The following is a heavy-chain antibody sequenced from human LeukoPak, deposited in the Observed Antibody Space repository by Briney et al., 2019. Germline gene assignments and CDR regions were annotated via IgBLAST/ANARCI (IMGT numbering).Heavy chain of an antibody. J-gene: IGHJ4*02. CDR1: GYTFTGYY. CDR2: INPNSGGT. V-gene: IGHV1-2*02. D-gene: IGHD3-10*01. CDR3: ARVGSMVRGTFDY. Sequence: ASVKVSCKASGYTFTGYYMHWVRQAPGQGLEWMGWINPNSGGTNYAQKFQGRVTMTRDTSISTAYMELSRLRSDDTAVYYCARVGSMVRGTFDYRGQGTLVTVSS.